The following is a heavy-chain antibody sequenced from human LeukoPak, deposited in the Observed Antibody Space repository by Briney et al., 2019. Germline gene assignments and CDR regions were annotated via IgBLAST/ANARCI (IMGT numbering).Heavy chain of an antibody. D-gene: IGHD6-19*01. Sequence: SQTLSLTCAISGDTVSSNSAAWSWIRQSPSRGLEWLGRTYYKSKWYNNYAVSVKSRITINPDTSKNQFSLQLISVAPEDTAVYYCARDSGSGNFHSWGQGTLVTVSS. CDR2: TYYKSKWYN. CDR1: GDTVSSNSAA. V-gene: IGHV6-1*01. J-gene: IGHJ4*02. CDR3: ARDSGSGNFHS.